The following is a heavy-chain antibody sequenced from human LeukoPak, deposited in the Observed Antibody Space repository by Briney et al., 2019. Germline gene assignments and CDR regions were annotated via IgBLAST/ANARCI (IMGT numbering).Heavy chain of an antibody. J-gene: IGHJ4*02. CDR2: IYSGGST. V-gene: IGHV3-53*01. D-gene: IGHD4-11*01. CDR3: AKVPTYSTPFDY. Sequence: GGSLRLSCAASGFTVSSNYMSWVRQAPGKGLEWVSVIYSGGSTYYADSVKGRFTISRDNSKNTLYLQMNSLRAEDTAVYYCAKVPTYSTPFDYWGQGTLVTVSS. CDR1: GFTVSSNY.